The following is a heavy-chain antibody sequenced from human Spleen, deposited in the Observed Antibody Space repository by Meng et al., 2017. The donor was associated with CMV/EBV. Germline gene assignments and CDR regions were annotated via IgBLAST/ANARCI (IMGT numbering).Heavy chain of an antibody. CDR3: ARDSDGYNYVRRFDY. D-gene: IGHD5-24*01. Sequence: ASVKVSCKVSGYTLTELSMHWVRQAPGKGLEWMGGFDPEDGETIYAQKFQGRVTMTEDTSTDTAYMELSSLRSEDTAVYYCARDSDGYNYVRRFDYWGQGTLVTVSS. CDR2: FDPEDGET. J-gene: IGHJ4*02. CDR1: GYTLTELS. V-gene: IGHV1-24*01.